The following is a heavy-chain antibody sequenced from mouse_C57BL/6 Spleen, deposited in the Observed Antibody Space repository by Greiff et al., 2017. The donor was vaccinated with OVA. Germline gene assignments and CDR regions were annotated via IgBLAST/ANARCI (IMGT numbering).Heavy chain of an antibody. J-gene: IGHJ4*01. CDR1: GYTFTNYW. CDR2: IYPGGGYT. Sequence: VKLMESGAELVRPGTSVKMSCKASGYTFTNYWIGWAKQRPGHGLEWIGDIYPGGGYTNYNEKFKGKATLTADKSSSTAYMQFSSLTSEDSAIYYCARRDWDGDYAMDYWGQGTSVTVSS. D-gene: IGHD4-1*01. CDR3: ARRDWDGDYAMDY. V-gene: IGHV1-63*01.